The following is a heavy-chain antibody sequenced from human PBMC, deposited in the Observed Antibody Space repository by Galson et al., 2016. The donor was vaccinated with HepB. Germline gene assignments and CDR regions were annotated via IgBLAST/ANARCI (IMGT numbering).Heavy chain of an antibody. Sequence: SLRLSCAASGFTFNNYGMTWVRQAPGKGLEVVSSISRSGDSTDYADSVKGRFTTSRDNSKNTLSLQMNSLRAEDTAVYYCVQGSTAPAVWGQGTTVTVSS. CDR3: VQGSTAPAV. J-gene: IGHJ6*01. CDR2: ISRSGDST. D-gene: IGHD1-26*01. CDR1: GFTFNNYG. V-gene: IGHV3-23*01.